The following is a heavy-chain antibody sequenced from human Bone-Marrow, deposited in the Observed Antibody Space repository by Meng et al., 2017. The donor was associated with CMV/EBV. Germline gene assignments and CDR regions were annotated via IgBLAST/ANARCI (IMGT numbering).Heavy chain of an antibody. CDR3: AGSHDYGDYLYYFDY. CDR2: ISGSGGST. V-gene: IGHV3-23*01. J-gene: IGHJ4*02. Sequence: LSLTCAASGFTFSSYAMSWVRQAPGKGLEWVSAISGSGGSTYYADSVKGRFTISRDNSKNTLYLQMNSLRAEDTAVYYCAGSHDYGDYLYYFDYWGQGTLVTVSS. D-gene: IGHD4-17*01. CDR1: GFTFSSYA.